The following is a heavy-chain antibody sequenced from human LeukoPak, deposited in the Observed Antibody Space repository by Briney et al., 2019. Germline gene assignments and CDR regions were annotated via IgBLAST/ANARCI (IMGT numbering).Heavy chain of an antibody. CDR2: IKQDGSEK. CDR1: GFTFSSYW. D-gene: IGHD4-17*01. CDR3: TRGGYGAQALDY. Sequence: GGSLRLSCAASGFTFSSYWMTWVRQAPGKGLEWVANIKQDGSEKYYVDSVKGRFTISRDNAKKSLYLQMNSLRAEDTAVYYCTRGGYGAQALDYWGQGTLVTVSS. J-gene: IGHJ4*02. V-gene: IGHV3-7*01.